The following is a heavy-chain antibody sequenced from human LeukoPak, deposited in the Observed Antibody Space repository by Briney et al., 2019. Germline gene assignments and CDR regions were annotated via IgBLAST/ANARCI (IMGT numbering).Heavy chain of an antibody. CDR1: GGSISGSSYY. V-gene: IGHV4-39*01. Sequence: SETLSLTCTVSGGSISGSSYYWGWIRQPPGKGLEWIGSIYYSGSTYYNPSLKSRVTISVDTSKNQFSLKLNSVTATDTAVYYCASPGSPPINWGQGTLVTVSS. CDR2: IYYSGST. J-gene: IGHJ4*02. CDR3: ASPGSPPIN.